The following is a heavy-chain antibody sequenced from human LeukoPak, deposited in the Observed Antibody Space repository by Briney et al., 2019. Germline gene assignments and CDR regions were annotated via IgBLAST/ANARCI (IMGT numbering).Heavy chain of an antibody. V-gene: IGHV3-66*02. D-gene: IGHD3-3*01. J-gene: IGHJ6*03. CDR3: AIVNAPFWSGSMDV. CDR2: IYSGGST. CDR1: EFTVSSNY. Sequence: GGSLRLSCAASEFTVSSNYMNWVRQAPGKGLKWVSVIYSGGSTYYADSVKGRFTISRDNSKNTLYLQMNSLRAEDTAVYYCAIVNAPFWSGSMDVWGKGTTVTVSS.